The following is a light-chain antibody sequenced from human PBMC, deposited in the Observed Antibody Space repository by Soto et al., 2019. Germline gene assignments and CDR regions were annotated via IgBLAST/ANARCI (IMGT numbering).Light chain of an antibody. J-gene: IGKJ1*01. CDR2: GAS. Sequence: DIVLTQSPGTLSLSPGERATLSCRASKSVTNNYLAWYQQKPAQAPRLLIYGASNRATGSPDRFSGSGSGTDFTLTISRLEPEDVAVYYCQQYGSTGTFGQGTKVDIK. V-gene: IGKV3-20*01. CDR3: QQYGSTGT. CDR1: KSVTNNY.